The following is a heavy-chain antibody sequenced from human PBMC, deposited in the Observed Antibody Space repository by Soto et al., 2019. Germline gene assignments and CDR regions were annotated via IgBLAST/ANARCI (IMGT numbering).Heavy chain of an antibody. Sequence: SETLSLTCAVSGGSIDSRYWWSWVRRSPGKGLEWIGYIYYSGTTYYNPSLKSRVTMSVDTSKNQFSLMLSSVTAADTAVYYCRAYDSSGYIWGQGTLVTVSS. CDR3: RAYDSSGYI. V-gene: IGHV4-59*08. D-gene: IGHD3-22*01. CDR2: IYYSGTT. J-gene: IGHJ4*02. CDR1: GGSIDSRYW.